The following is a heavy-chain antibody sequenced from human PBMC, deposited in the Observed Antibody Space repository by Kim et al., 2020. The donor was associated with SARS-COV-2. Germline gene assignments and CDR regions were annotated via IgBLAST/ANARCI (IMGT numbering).Heavy chain of an antibody. CDR2: ISSSSSTI. J-gene: IGHJ4*02. D-gene: IGHD3-10*01. Sequence: GGSLRLSCAASGFTFSSYSMNWVRQAPGKGLEWVSYISSSSSTIYYADSVKGRFTISRDNAKNSLYLQMNSLRDEDTAVYYCASGPPGRYYGSGSPNTYFDYWGQGTLVTVSS. CDR1: GFTFSSYS. CDR3: ASGPPGRYYGSGSPNTYFDY. V-gene: IGHV3-48*02.